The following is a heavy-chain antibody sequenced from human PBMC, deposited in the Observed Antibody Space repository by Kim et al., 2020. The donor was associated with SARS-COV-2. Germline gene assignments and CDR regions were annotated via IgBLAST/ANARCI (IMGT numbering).Heavy chain of an antibody. Sequence: GGSLRLSCAASGFTFSSYSMNWVRQAPGKGLEWVSYISSSSSTIYYADSVKGRFTISRDNAKNSLYLQMNSLRDEDTAVYYCARDRSRGAGHTGNYFDYWGQGTLVTVSS. V-gene: IGHV3-48*02. J-gene: IGHJ4*02. D-gene: IGHD3-10*01. CDR1: GFTFSSYS. CDR2: ISSSSSTI. CDR3: ARDRSRGAGHTGNYFDY.